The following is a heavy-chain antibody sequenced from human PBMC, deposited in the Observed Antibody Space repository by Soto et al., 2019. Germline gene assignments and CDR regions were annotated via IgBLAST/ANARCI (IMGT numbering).Heavy chain of an antibody. V-gene: IGHV3-23*01. J-gene: IGHJ4*02. CDR2: ISGSGGST. Sequence: RRLSFAASVFTFSSYAMSWVRQAPGKGLEWVSAISGSGGSTYYADSVKGRFTISRDNSKNTLYLQMNSLRAEDTAVYYCAKDGSDSSGYYTYYFDYWGQGTMVTAPQ. CDR1: VFTFSSYA. D-gene: IGHD3-22*01. CDR3: AKDGSDSSGYYTYYFDY.